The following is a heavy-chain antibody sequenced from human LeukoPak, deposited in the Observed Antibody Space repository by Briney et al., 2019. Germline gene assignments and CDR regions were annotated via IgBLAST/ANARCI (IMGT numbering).Heavy chain of an antibody. Sequence: SETLSLTCAVYGGSFSGYYWSWIRQPPGKGLEWIGEINHSGSTNYNPSLKSRVTISVDTSKNQFSLRLSSVTAADTAVYYCARDELLWFGGLDYWGQGTLVTASS. CDR1: GGSFSGYY. CDR2: INHSGST. V-gene: IGHV4-34*01. D-gene: IGHD3-10*01. J-gene: IGHJ4*02. CDR3: ARDELLWFGGLDY.